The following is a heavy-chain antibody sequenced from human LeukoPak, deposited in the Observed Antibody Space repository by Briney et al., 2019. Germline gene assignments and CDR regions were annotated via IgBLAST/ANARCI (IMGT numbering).Heavy chain of an antibody. CDR2: IYYSGST. D-gene: IGHD3-22*01. J-gene: IGHJ4*02. CDR3: ARDNYYDTSGYSDY. Sequence: PSETLSLTCTVSGGSISSSSYYWGWIRQPPGKGLEWIGTIYYSGSTYYNPSLKSRVTISVDTSKNQFSLKLSSVTAADTAVYYCARDNYYDTSGYSDYWGQGTLVTVSS. V-gene: IGHV4-39*07. CDR1: GGSISSSSYY.